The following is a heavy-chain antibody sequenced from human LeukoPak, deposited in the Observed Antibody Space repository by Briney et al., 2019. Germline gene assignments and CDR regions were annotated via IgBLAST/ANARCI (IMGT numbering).Heavy chain of an antibody. V-gene: IGHV4-39*07. CDR1: GGSISSSSYY. J-gene: IGHJ6*03. CDR3: ARGQWETVTTDKLVYYYYYMDV. CDR2: INHSGST. D-gene: IGHD4-17*01. Sequence: PSETLSLTCTVSGGSISSSSYYWSWIRQPPGTGLEWIGQINHSGSTNYNPSLKSRVTISVDTSKNQFSLKLNSVTAADTAVYYCARGQWETVTTDKLVYYYYYMDVWGKGTTVTVSS.